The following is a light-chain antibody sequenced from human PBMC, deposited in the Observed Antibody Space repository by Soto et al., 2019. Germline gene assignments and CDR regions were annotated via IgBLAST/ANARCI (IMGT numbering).Light chain of an antibody. CDR2: KAS. V-gene: IGKV1-5*03. J-gene: IGKJ3*01. Sequence: DIQMTQSPSTLSASVGDRVTITCRASQSISSWLAWYQQKPGKAPKLLIYKASSLESGVPSRFSGSGSGTEFPLTISSLRPDDFATYSSQRSFTSGPGTKGDI. CDR3: QRSFT. CDR1: QSISSW.